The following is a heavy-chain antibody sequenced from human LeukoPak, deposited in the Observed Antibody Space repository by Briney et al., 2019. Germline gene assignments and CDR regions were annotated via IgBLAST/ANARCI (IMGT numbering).Heavy chain of an antibody. CDR1: GYTFTGYY. D-gene: IGHD2-15*01. J-gene: IGHJ3*02. Sequence: GASVKVSCKASGYTFTGYYLHWVRRAPGQGPEWMGWINPNSGGTNYAQKFQGRVTMTRDTSISPAYMELSRLTSDDTAVYYCARSMAVVVAAGAFDIWGQGTMVTVSS. CDR3: ARSMAVVVAAGAFDI. CDR2: INPNSGGT. V-gene: IGHV1-2*02.